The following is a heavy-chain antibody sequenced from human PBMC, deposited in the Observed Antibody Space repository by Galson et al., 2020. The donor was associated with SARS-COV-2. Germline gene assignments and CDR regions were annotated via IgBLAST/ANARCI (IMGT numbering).Heavy chain of an antibody. J-gene: IGHJ4*02. CDR3: ARDRPYACSSTSCYSGGFDD. CDR2: ISYDGSNK. D-gene: IGHD2-2*02. Sequence: TGGSLRLSCAASGFTFSSYAMHWVRQAPGKGLEWVAVISYDGSNKYYADSVKGRFTISRDNSKNTLYLQMNSLRAEDTAVYYCARDRPYACSSTSCYSGGFDDWGQGTLVTVSS. V-gene: IGHV3-30-3*01. CDR1: GFTFSSYA.